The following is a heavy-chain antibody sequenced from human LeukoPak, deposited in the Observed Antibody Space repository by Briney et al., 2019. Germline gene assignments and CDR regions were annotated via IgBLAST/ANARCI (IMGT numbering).Heavy chain of an antibody. CDR1: GYTFTGYY. J-gene: IGHJ4*02. CDR2: INPKTGGT. D-gene: IGHD1-14*01. V-gene: IGHV1-2*02. Sequence: ASVKVSCKASGYTFTGYYMHWERQAPGQGLGWMGWINPKTGGTSYAQKFQGRVTMTRDTSISTVNMELSRLTSDDTAVYYCARATAENDHWGQGTLVTVSS. CDR3: ARATAENDH.